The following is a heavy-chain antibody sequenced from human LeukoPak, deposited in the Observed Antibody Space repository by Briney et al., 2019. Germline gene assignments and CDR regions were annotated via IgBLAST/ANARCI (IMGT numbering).Heavy chain of an antibody. V-gene: IGHV1-2*02. D-gene: IGHD2-21*01. CDR3: AKGRLLDP. Sequence: ASVKASCKASGYTFTGYYVHWVRQAPGQGLEWMGWINPNNGGTNYAQKFQGRVTMTTDTSISTAYMDLSSLRSDDTAVYYCAKGRLLDPWGQGTLVTVSS. CDR2: INPNNGGT. J-gene: IGHJ5*02. CDR1: GYTFTGYY.